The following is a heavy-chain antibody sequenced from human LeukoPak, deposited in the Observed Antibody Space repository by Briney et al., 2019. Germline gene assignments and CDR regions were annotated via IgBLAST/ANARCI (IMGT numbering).Heavy chain of an antibody. V-gene: IGHV4-39*01. CDR1: GGSIRSSNYY. CDR3: ARLFYYHSSGPPS. J-gene: IGHJ5*02. CDR2: IYYSGST. Sequence: SETLSLTCNVFGGSIRSSNYYWGWIRQPPGKGLEWIGSIYYSGSTYYNPSLKSRVTISVDTSNNQFSLKVRSATATDTAVYYCARLFYYHSSGPPSWGQGTLVTVSS. D-gene: IGHD3-22*01.